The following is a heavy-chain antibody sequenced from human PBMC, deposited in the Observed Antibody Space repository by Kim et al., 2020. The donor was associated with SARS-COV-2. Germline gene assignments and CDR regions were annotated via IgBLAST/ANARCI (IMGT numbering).Heavy chain of an antibody. CDR3: ARVTVTTTDAFDI. J-gene: IGHJ3*02. D-gene: IGHD4-17*01. Sequence: YADSVKDRFTISRDNAKNSLYLQMNSLRAEDTALYYCARVTVTTTDAFDIWGQGTMVTVSS. V-gene: IGHV3-20*03.